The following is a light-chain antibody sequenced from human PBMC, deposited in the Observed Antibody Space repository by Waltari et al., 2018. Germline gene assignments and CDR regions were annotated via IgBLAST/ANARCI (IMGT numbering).Light chain of an antibody. CDR3: SLYLGSGIWV. CDR2: KGS. V-gene: IGLV8-61*01. CDR1: SGAVSTLSD. J-gene: IGLJ3*02. Sequence: QAVVTQEPSLSVSPGGTVTLTCALSSGAVSTLSDSTWYQQTPSNPPRTLVYKGSARSSGVPDRFSGSILGNTAALTITGAQADDESAYYCSLYLGSGIWVFGGGTKLTVL.